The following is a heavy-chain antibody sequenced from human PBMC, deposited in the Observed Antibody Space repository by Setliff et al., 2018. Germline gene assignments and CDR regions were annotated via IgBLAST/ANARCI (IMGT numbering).Heavy chain of an antibody. V-gene: IGHV4-31*03. Sequence: LSLTCTVSGGSINSGDYFWSWFRQLPGKGLEWIGYIYYTGGTHYNPSLKSRLTMSVDTSKNQFSLNLKSVTAADTAVYFCARDGSYYDRGGNRTWFFDLWGRGTLVTVSS. CDR2: IYYTGGT. D-gene: IGHD3-22*01. CDR3: ARDGSYYDRGGNRTWFFDL. CDR1: GGSINSGDYF. J-gene: IGHJ2*01.